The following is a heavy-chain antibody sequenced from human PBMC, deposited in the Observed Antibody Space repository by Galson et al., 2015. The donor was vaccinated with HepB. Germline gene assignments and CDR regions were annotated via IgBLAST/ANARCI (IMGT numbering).Heavy chain of an antibody. J-gene: IGHJ4*02. V-gene: IGHV3-7*01. CDR1: GPSFPNSW. CDR3: TRSTYDEKRLAY. D-gene: IGHD3-22*01. Sequence: SLLPSPAASGPSFPNSWMSWVLPSPPTSLASVPPITPLGSQKFYVDSVKGRFTISRDNAKNSLFLQMDSLRAEDTAVYYCTRSTYDEKRLAYWGQGTVVTVSS. CDR2: ITPLGSQK.